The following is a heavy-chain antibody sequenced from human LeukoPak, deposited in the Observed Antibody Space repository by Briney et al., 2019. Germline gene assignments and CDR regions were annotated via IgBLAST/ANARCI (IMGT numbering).Heavy chain of an antibody. D-gene: IGHD3-22*01. CDR2: FDPEDGET. CDR1: GYTLTELS. V-gene: IGHV1-24*01. CDR3: ATGDDSSGLPFDY. J-gene: IGHJ4*02. Sequence: ASVKVSCKVSGYTLTELSMHWVRQAPGKGLEWVGGFDPEDGETIYAQKFQGRVTMTEDTSTDTAYMELSSLRSEDTAVYYCATGDDSSGLPFDYWGQGTLVTVSS.